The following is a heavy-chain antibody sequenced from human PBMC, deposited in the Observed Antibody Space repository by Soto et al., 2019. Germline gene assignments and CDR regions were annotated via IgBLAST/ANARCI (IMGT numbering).Heavy chain of an antibody. CDR3: ARDLSDDSSGYYPSY. J-gene: IGHJ4*02. D-gene: IGHD3-22*01. CDR2: INPSGGST. CDR1: GYTFTSYY. V-gene: IGHV1-46*01. Sequence: GASVKVSCKASGYTFTSYYMHWVRQAPGQGLEWMGIINPSGGSTSYAQKFQGRVTMTRDTSTSTVYMELSSLRSEDTAMYYCARDLSDDSSGYYPSYWGQGTLVTVSS.